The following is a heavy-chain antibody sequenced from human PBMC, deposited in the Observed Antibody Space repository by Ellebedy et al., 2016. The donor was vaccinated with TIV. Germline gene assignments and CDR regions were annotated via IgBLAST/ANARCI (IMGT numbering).Heavy chain of an antibody. CDR1: GYTLTGRY. CDR2: INPNNSDT. D-gene: IGHD2-2*01. CDR3: ARDPCSSTSCPWSDP. Sequence: ASVKVSCKASGYTLTGRYIHWVRQAPGQGLEWMGWINPNNSDTNYAQKFQGRVTMTRDTSISTAYMELSRLRSDDTAVYYCARDPCSSTSCPWSDPWGQGTLVTVSP. J-gene: IGHJ5*02. V-gene: IGHV1-2*02.